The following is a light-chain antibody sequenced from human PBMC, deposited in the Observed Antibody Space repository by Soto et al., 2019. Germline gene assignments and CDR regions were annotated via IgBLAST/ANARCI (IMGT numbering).Light chain of an antibody. CDR3: SSYTSTVTLVV. Sequence: QSALTQPASVSASPGQSITISCTGTSSDIGDYNYVSWYQQRPGEAPKLILYEVENRPSGISDRFSGSKSGNTASLTISGLRTEDEADYYCSSYTSTVTLVVFGGGTKSPS. J-gene: IGLJ2*01. V-gene: IGLV2-14*03. CDR1: SSDIGDYNY. CDR2: EVE.